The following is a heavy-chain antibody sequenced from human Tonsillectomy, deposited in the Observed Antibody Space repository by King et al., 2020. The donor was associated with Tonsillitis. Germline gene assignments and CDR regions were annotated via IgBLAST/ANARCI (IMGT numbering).Heavy chain of an antibody. CDR3: VRGHRDPYFDY. V-gene: IGHV3-64D*06. D-gene: IGHD3-16*01. CDR2: ISSNGANT. CDR1: GFTFSTYA. J-gene: IGHJ4*02. Sequence: VQLVESGGGLVQPGGSLRLSCSASGFTFSTYAMHWVRQAPGKGLEYVSSISSNGANTYYADSVKGRLTISRDNSKNTLFLQMTSLRVEDTAVYYCVRGHRDPYFDYWGQGTLVTVSS.